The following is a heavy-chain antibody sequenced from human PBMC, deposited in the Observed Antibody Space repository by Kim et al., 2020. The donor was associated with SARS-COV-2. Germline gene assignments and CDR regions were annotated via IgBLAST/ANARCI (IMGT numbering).Heavy chain of an antibody. D-gene: IGHD3-3*01. J-gene: IGHJ6*02. CDR2: ISAYNGNT. V-gene: IGHV1-18*01. CDR3: ARDRGRFGVVSNGMDV. Sequence: ASVKVSCKASGYTFISNGISWVRQAPGQGLEWMGWISAYNGNTNYGEKLFGRVTMTTDTSTSTAYLEVRSLRSDDTAVYYCARDRGRFGVVSNGMDVWGQGTTVTVSS. CDR1: GYTFISNG.